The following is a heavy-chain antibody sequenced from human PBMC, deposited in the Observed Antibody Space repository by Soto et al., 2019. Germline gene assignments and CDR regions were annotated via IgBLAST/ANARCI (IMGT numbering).Heavy chain of an antibody. CDR1: GDSISSGANY. J-gene: IGHJ3*02. V-gene: IGHV4-30-4*01. CDR3: AREGGSYDSGGYLIRGAFDI. D-gene: IGHD3-22*01. CDR2: IYYSGST. Sequence: SETLSLTCTVSGDSISSGANYWSWIRQPPGKGLEWIGYIYYSGSTYYNPTLKSRVTISVDRSKNLFSLKLTSVTAADTAVYYCAREGGSYDSGGYLIRGAFDIWGQGTMVTVSS.